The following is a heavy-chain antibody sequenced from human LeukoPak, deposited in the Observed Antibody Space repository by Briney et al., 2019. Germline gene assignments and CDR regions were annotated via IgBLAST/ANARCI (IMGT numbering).Heavy chain of an antibody. Sequence: SETPSLTCTVSGGSISGYYWSWIRQPPGKGLEWIGYIYYSGSTKYNPSLKSRVTISVDASKNQFSLRLSSLTAADTAVYYCARGALDTKTRFDYWGQGTLVTVSS. V-gene: IGHV4-59*01. D-gene: IGHD5-18*01. CDR1: GGSISGYY. J-gene: IGHJ4*02. CDR3: ARGALDTKTRFDY. CDR2: IYYSGST.